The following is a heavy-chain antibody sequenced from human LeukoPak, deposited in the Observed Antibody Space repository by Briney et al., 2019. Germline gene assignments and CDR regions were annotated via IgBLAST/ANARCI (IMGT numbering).Heavy chain of an antibody. D-gene: IGHD3-10*01. CDR1: GFSVSNNY. Sequence: GGSLRLSCAASGFSVSNNYMSWVRQAPGKGLEWVANINQDGTERHYVDTVKGRFTISRDNAKNSLYLQMNSLRVEDTAVYYCAKVAKYYYGSETYYFFEHWGQGTPVTASS. CDR2: INQDGTER. V-gene: IGHV3-7*01. J-gene: IGHJ4*02. CDR3: AKVAKYYYGSETYYFFEH.